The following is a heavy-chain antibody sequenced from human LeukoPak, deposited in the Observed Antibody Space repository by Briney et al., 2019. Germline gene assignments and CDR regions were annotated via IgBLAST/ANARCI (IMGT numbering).Heavy chain of an antibody. CDR2: VNPNSGNT. Sequence: ASVKVSCKASGYTFTSYDINWVRQATGQGLEWMGWVNPNSGNTGYAQKFQGRVTITRNTSISTAYMELSSLRSEDTAVYYCARGWRLADYYYYYMDVWGKGTTVTVSS. CDR1: GYTFTSYD. V-gene: IGHV1-8*01. J-gene: IGHJ6*03. CDR3: ARGWRLADYYYYYMDV. D-gene: IGHD2-21*01.